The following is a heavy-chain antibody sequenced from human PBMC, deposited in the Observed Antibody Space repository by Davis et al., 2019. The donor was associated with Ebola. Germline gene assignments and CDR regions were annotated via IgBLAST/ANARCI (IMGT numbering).Heavy chain of an antibody. Sequence: ASVKVSCKASAYTFTNYDVHWVRQGTGQGLEWIGWMNPNSGNTCYGQKFQGRVTMTRNTSISTAYMELSSLTSEDTAVYYCARGRKVARMGSWFDSWGQGTLVTVSS. D-gene: IGHD5-12*01. J-gene: IGHJ5*01. CDR2: MNPNSGNT. V-gene: IGHV1-8*01. CDR3: ARGRKVARMGSWFDS. CDR1: AYTFTNYD.